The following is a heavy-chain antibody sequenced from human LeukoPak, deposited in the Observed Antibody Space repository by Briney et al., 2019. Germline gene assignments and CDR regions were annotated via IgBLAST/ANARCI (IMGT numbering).Heavy chain of an antibody. CDR2: IYHSGST. J-gene: IGHJ5*02. CDR3: AKTAHIVVVTAIQGWFDP. Sequence: SETLSLTCAVSGYSISSGYYWGWIRQPPGKGLEWIGIIYHSGSTYYNPSLKSRVTISVDTSKNQFSLKLSSVTAADTAVYYCAKTAHIVVVTAIQGWFDPWGQGTLVTVSS. CDR1: GYSISSGYY. V-gene: IGHV4-38-2*01. D-gene: IGHD2-21*02.